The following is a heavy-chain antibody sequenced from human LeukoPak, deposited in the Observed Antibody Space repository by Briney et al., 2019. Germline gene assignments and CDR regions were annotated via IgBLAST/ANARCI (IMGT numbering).Heavy chain of an antibody. CDR3: ARDKGDIDAFDI. CDR2: IYYSGNT. V-gene: IGHV4-31*03. CDR1: GGSISSGGYY. D-gene: IGHD2-15*01. Sequence: SETLSLTCTVSGGSISSGGYYWSWIRQHPGKGLEWIGYIYYSGNTYYNPSLKSRVTISVDTSKNQFSLKLSSVTAADTAVYYCARDKGDIDAFDIWGQGTMVTVSS. J-gene: IGHJ3*02.